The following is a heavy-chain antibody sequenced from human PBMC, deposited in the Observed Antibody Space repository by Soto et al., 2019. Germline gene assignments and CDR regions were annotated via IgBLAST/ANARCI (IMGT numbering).Heavy chain of an antibody. CDR1: GFTFSSYA. CDR3: AKRGLREIKDDY. CDR2: ISAGGGNT. Sequence: DVQVLESGGGLVQPGGSLRLSCAASGFTFSSYAMSWVRQAPGKGLEWVSTISAGGGNTYYADSVKGRFTISRDNSKNTLYLQMNSLRAEDTAVYSCAKRGLREIKDDYWGQGTLVTVSS. J-gene: IGHJ4*02. D-gene: IGHD4-17*01. V-gene: IGHV3-23*01.